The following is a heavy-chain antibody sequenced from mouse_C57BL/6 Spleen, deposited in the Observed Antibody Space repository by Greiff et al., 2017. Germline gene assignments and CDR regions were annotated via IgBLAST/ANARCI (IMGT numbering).Heavy chain of an antibody. CDR3: ARGDYYGSSYGPYFDV. CDR1: GYTFTDYN. Sequence: EVQLQQSGPELVKPGASVKIPCKASGYTFTDYNMDWVKQSHGKSLEWIGDINPNNGGTIYNQKFKGKATLTVDKSSSTAYMELRSLTSEDTAVYYFARGDYYGSSYGPYFDVWGTGTTVTVSS. CDR2: INPNNGGT. D-gene: IGHD1-1*01. V-gene: IGHV1-18*01. J-gene: IGHJ1*03.